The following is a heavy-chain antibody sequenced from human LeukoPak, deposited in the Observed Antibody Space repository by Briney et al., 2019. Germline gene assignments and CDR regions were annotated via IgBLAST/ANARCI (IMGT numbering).Heavy chain of an antibody. CDR1: GGSISSYY. CDR3: ARRLGGNWFAP. V-gene: IGHV4-59*01. D-gene: IGHD3-22*01. Sequence: PSETLSLTCTVSGGSISSYYWSWIRQPPGKGLEWIGYIYYSGSTNYNPSLKSRVTISVDTSKNQFSLKLSSVTAADTAVYYCARRLGGNWFAPWGQGTLVTVSS. J-gene: IGHJ5*02. CDR2: IYYSGST.